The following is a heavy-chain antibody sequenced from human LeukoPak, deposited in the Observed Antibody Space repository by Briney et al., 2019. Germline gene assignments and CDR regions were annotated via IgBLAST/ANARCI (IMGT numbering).Heavy chain of an antibody. CDR2: VYYSGST. J-gene: IGHJ2*01. CDR1: GDSISSFY. CDR3: ARQGGRGGPNYLPDYWYFDL. V-gene: IGHV4-59*08. D-gene: IGHD1-7*01. Sequence: SETLSLTCTVSGDSISSFYWSWIRQPPGKGLEWIGHVYYSGSTNYNPSLKSRVTISVDTSKNQFSLKLSSVTAADTAVYYCARQGGRGGPNYLPDYWYFDLWGRGTLVTVSS.